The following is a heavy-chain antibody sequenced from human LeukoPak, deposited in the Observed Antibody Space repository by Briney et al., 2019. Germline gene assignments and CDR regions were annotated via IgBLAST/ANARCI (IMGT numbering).Heavy chain of an antibody. CDR3: ARDFSGAGPLYFDY. D-gene: IGHD3-3*01. CDR1: GYTFSGYY. CDR2: ISPSTGGT. J-gene: IGHJ4*02. Sequence: ASVKVSCKASGYTFSGYYIHWVRQAPGQGLEWMGWISPSTGGTNFAQKFQGRVTMTRDTSITTAYMELTNLTSDDTAVYYCARDFSGAGPLYFDYWGQGTLVTVSS. V-gene: IGHV1-2*02.